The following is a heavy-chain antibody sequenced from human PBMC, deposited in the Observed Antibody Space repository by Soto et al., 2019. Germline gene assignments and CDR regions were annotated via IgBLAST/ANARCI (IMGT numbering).Heavy chain of an antibody. CDR1: GFTFSSFA. CDR2: ISHDGRKK. CDR3: ARVPTAENFYYYGMDV. V-gene: IGHV3-30*04. J-gene: IGHJ6*02. Sequence: QVQLVESGGGVVQPGRSLRLSCAASGFTFSSFALHWVRQAPGRGLEWVAIISHDGRKKYYADSVKGRFTISRDSSQNTLFLQMNTLGPEDTAVYYCARVPTAENFYYYGMDVWGQGTTVTVSS.